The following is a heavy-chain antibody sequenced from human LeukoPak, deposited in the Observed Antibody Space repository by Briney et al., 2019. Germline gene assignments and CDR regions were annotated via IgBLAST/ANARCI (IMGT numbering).Heavy chain of an antibody. CDR3: TTLPNFYYDSSGAMLVVDF. J-gene: IGHJ4*02. CDR1: GFTFSNAW. V-gene: IGHV3-15*01. D-gene: IGHD3-22*01. Sequence: GGSLRLSCAASGFTFSNAWMSWVRQAPGKGLEWVARIKRKTDGGTTDYAAPVRVRFTISRDDSKNTLYMQMNSLKTEDTAVYYCTTLPNFYYDSSGAMLVVDFWGQGTLVSVSS. CDR2: IKRKTDGGTT.